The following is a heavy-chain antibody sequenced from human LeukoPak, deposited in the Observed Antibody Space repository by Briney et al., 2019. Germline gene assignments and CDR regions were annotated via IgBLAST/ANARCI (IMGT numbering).Heavy chain of an antibody. Sequence: QPGGSLRLSCAASGFPFNSFWMHWVRQAPGKGLVWVSDMNEYSTTIRYADSVKGRFTISRDNAKSILYLQMNNLRAEDTAMYFCAGGGVNPVDHWGQGTLVTVSS. J-gene: IGHJ4*02. CDR3: AGGGVNPVDH. CDR1: GFPFNSFW. V-gene: IGHV3-74*01. CDR2: MNEYSTTI. D-gene: IGHD1-14*01.